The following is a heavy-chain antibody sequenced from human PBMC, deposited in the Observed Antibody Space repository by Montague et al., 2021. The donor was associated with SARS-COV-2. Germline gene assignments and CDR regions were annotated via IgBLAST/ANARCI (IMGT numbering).Heavy chain of an antibody. CDR1: GGSNSSFY. J-gene: IGHJ4*02. CDR3: ARHYSATLPAIY. V-gene: IGHV4-59*08. D-gene: IGHD2-15*01. CDR2: ISDSGST. Sequence: SETLSLTCTGSGGSNSSFYWSWFRLTPGKGLEWTGYISDSGSTNYNPSLTSRVTMSVDTSKNQFSLKVNSVTAADKAVYYCARHYSATLPAIYWGQGTLVTVSS.